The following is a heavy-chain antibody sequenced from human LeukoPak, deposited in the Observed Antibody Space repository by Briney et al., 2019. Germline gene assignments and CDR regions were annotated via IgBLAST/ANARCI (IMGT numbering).Heavy chain of an antibody. V-gene: IGHV3-7*01. CDR3: ARDSSGYQ. J-gene: IGHJ4*02. CDR2: IKEDGSEK. D-gene: IGHD3-22*01. Sequence: GGSPRLSCAASGFTFSTYWTSWVRQAPGKGLEWVANIKEDGSEKYYGDSVKGRFTISRDNAKNSLFLEMNSLRVEDTAVYYCARDSSGYQWGQGTLVTVSS. CDR1: GFTFSTYW.